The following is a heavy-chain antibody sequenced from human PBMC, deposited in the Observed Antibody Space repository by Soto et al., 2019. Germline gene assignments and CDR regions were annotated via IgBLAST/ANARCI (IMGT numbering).Heavy chain of an antibody. J-gene: IGHJ6*02. CDR3: AKVQLHRRSWYDHHYYGMDV. V-gene: IGHV3-23*01. Sequence: VFLKASSAASQFAFSTYSMTWVRQAPGKGLEWVSTISGSGGTTYYADSVKGRFTISRDNSKKMVWLQMTILRAEDTAIYYCAKVQLHRRSWYDHHYYGMDVWGQGTKVT. CDR1: QFAFSTYS. CDR2: ISGSGGTT. D-gene: IGHD6-13*01.